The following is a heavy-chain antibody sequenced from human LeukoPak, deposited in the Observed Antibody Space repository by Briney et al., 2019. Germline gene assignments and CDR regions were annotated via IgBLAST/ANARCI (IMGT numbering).Heavy chain of an antibody. CDR2: INPNSGGT. D-gene: IGHD3-22*01. V-gene: IGHV1-2*04. CDR3: ARGDYYDSSGYEPFDY. CDR1: GYTFTSYD. J-gene: IGHJ4*02. Sequence: ASVKVSCKASGYTFTSYDINWVRQAPGQGLEWMGWINPNSGGTNYAQKFQGWVTMTRDTSISTAYMELSRLRSDDTAVYYCARGDYYDSSGYEPFDYWGQGTLVTVSS.